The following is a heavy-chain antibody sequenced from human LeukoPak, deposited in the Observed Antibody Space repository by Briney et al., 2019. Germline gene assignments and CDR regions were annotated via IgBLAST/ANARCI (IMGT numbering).Heavy chain of an antibody. CDR3: ARFNYYDRSGYLSD. V-gene: IGHV4-34*01. Sequence: PSETLSLTCAVYGGSFSGYYWSWIRQPPGKGLEWIGEINHSGSTNYNPSLKSRVTISVDTSKNQFSLKLSSVTAADTAVYYCARFNYYDRSGYLSDWGQGTLVTVSS. CDR2: INHSGST. CDR1: GGSFSGYY. D-gene: IGHD3-22*01. J-gene: IGHJ4*02.